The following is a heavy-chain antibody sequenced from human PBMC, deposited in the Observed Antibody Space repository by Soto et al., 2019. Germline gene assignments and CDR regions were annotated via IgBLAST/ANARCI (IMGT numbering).Heavy chain of an antibody. J-gene: IGHJ6*02. Sequence: PGESLKISCKGSGYSFTSYWISWVRQMPGKGLEWMGRIDPSDSYTNYSPSFQGHVTISADKSISTAYLQWSSLKASDTAMYYCARRGYCSSTSCYTNYYGMDVWGQGTTVTVSS. V-gene: IGHV5-10-1*01. CDR3: ARRGYCSSTSCYTNYYGMDV. CDR1: GYSFTSYW. CDR2: IDPSDSYT. D-gene: IGHD2-2*02.